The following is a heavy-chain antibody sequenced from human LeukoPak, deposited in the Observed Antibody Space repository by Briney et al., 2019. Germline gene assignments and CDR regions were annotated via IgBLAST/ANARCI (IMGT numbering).Heavy chain of an antibody. J-gene: IGHJ4*02. V-gene: IGHV3-30*02. D-gene: IGHD6-19*01. CDR3: AKDGGTVAGTRIDY. CDR2: IRYDGSNK. CDR1: GFTFSSYG. Sequence: GGSLSLSCAASGFTFSSYGMHWVRQAPGKGLEWVAFIRYDGSNKYYADSVKGRFTISRDNSKNTLYLQMNTLRAEDTAVYYCAKDGGTVAGTRIDYWGQGTLVTVSS.